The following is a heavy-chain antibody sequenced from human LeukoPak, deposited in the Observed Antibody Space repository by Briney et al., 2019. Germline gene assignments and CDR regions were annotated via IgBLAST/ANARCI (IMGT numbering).Heavy chain of an antibody. CDR2: ISYDGSNK. J-gene: IGHJ3*02. CDR1: GFTFSSYA. CDR3: AREFTIFGWMDAFDI. Sequence: GGSLRLSCAASGFTFSSYAMHWVRQAPGKGLEWVAVISYDGSNKYYADSVKGRFTISRDNSKNTLYLQMNSLRAEDTAVYYCAREFTIFGWMDAFDIWGQGTMVTVSS. D-gene: IGHD3-3*01. V-gene: IGHV3-30-3*01.